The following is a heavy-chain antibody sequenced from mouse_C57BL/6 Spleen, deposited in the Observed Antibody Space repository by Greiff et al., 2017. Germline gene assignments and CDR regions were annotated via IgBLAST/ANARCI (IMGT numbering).Heavy chain of an antibody. CDR3: ARTKLDYYAMDY. J-gene: IGHJ4*01. CDR1: GYAFSSSW. Sequence: VQLQQSGPELVKPGASVKISCKASGYAFSSSWMNWVKQRPGKGLEWIGRIYPGDGDTNYNGKFKGKATLTADKSSSTAYMQLSSLTSEDSAVYFCARTKLDYYAMDYWGQGTSVTVSS. V-gene: IGHV1-82*01. CDR2: IYPGDGDT.